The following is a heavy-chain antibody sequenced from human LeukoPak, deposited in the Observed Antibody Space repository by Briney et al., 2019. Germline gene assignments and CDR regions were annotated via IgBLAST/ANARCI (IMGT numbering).Heavy chain of an antibody. V-gene: IGHV1-69*04. CDR3: ARVMGAAAGTSGWFDP. CDR2: IIPILDIA. CDR1: GGTFSSSA. Sequence: SVKVSCKASGGTFSSSAINWVRQAPGQGLEWMGRIIPILDIANHAQKFQGRVTITADKSTSTAYMELRSLRSDDTAVYYCARVMGAAAGTSGWFDPWGQGTLVTVSS. J-gene: IGHJ5*02. D-gene: IGHD6-13*01.